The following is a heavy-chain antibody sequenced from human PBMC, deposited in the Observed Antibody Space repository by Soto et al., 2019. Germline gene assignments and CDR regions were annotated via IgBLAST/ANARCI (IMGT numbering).Heavy chain of an antibody. D-gene: IGHD3-10*01. Sequence: EVQLVESGGGLVKPGGSLRLSCAASGFTFSSYSMNWVRQAPGKGLEGVSSISSSSSYIYYADSVKGRFTISRDNAKNSLYLQMNSLRAEDTAVYYCARDRAVRGVIISYYYGMDVWGQGTTVTVSS. CDR2: ISSSSSYI. CDR3: ARDRAVRGVIISYYYGMDV. J-gene: IGHJ6*02. CDR1: GFTFSSYS. V-gene: IGHV3-21*01.